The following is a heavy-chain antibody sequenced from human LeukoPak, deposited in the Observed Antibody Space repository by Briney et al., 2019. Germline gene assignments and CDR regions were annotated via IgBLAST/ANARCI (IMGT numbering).Heavy chain of an antibody. V-gene: IGHV1-18*01. CDR3: ARDIDLGGYSGPRPLDY. Sequence: ASVKVSCKASGYTFTSYGISWVRQAPGQGLEWMGWISAYNGNTNYAQKLQGRVTMTTDTSTSTAYMELRSLRSDDTAVYYCARDIDLGGYSGPRPLDYWGQGTLVTVSS. CDR2: ISAYNGNT. CDR1: GYTFTSYG. D-gene: IGHD5-12*01. J-gene: IGHJ4*02.